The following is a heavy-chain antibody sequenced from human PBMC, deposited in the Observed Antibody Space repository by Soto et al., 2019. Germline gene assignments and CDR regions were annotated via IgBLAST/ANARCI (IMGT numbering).Heavy chain of an antibody. CDR3: ARGSRGSRPVTAIPSWFDP. CDR2: ISSSGSTI. CDR1: GFTFSSYE. Sequence: GGSLRLSCAASGFTFSSYEMNWVRQAPGKGLEWVSYISSSGSTIYYADSVKGRFTISRDNAKNSLYLQMNSLRAEDTAVYYCARGSRGSRPVTAIPSWFDPWGQGTLVTVSS. D-gene: IGHD2-21*02. J-gene: IGHJ5*02. V-gene: IGHV3-48*03.